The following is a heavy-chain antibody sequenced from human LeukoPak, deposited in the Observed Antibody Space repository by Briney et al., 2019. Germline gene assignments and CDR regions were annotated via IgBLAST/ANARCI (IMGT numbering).Heavy chain of an antibody. D-gene: IGHD6-13*01. CDR1: GFSFSSFS. CDR2: ISGGSSFT. CDR3: ASEGYSSSWYELYYYYYYMDV. Sequence: GGSPRLSCAASGFSFSSFSMNWVRQAPGKGLEWVSYISGGSSFTYYVDSVKGRFTISRDNAKNSLYLQMNSLRAEDTAVYYCASEGYSSSWYELYYYYYYMDVWGKGTTVTISS. J-gene: IGHJ6*03. V-gene: IGHV3-21*01.